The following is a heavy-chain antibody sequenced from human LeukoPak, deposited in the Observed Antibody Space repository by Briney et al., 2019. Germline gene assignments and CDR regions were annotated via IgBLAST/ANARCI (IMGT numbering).Heavy chain of an antibody. Sequence: PGGSLRLSCAASGFTFSSYAMHWVRQAPGKGLEWVAVISYDGSNKYYADSVKGRFTISRDNSKNTLYLQMNSLRAEDTAVCYCARVSYYYGSGSYQGYFDYWGQGTLVTVSS. V-gene: IGHV3-30*01. CDR2: ISYDGSNK. D-gene: IGHD3-10*01. CDR3: ARVSYYYGSGSYQGYFDY. CDR1: GFTFSSYA. J-gene: IGHJ4*02.